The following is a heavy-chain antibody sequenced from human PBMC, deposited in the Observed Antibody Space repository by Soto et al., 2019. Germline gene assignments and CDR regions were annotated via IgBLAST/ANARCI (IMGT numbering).Heavy chain of an antibody. D-gene: IGHD4-4*01. CDR3: ASEVRVTTPQFYYYYGMDV. CDR1: WGVVSRYY. V-gene: IGHV4-59*02. CDR2: IYYSGST. Sequence: VSLTCRVSWGVVSRYYWSCIRQPPRKRLEWIGYIYYSGSTNYNPSLKSRVTISVDTSKNQFSLKLSSVTAEDTAVYSCASEVRVTTPQFYYYYGMDVWAPGLTVTVSS. J-gene: IGHJ6*01.